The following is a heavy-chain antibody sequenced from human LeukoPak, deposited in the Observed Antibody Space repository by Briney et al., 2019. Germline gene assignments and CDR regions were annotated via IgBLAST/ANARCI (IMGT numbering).Heavy chain of an antibody. Sequence: GGSLRLSCAASGFTFSDYYMSWIRQAPGKGLEWVSYISSSGSTIYYADPVKGRFTISRDNAKNSLYLQMNSLRAEDTAVYYCARVPYYDSSGYYPDYWGQGTLVTVSS. V-gene: IGHV3-11*01. CDR2: ISSSGSTI. CDR1: GFTFSDYY. D-gene: IGHD3-22*01. J-gene: IGHJ4*02. CDR3: ARVPYYDSSGYYPDY.